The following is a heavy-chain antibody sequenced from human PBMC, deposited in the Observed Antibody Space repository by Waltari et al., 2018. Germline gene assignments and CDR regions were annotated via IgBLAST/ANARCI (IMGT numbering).Heavy chain of an antibody. CDR2: IKTDGSET. J-gene: IGHJ4*02. V-gene: IGHV3-7*01. CDR1: GFTFSSSW. CDR3: SVSLNS. Sequence: EVQLVESGGGLVQPGESLRLSCRASGFTFSSSWMDWVRQAPGKGLEWVANIKTDGSETHYVDSVQGRFTISRDNAQNLLYLQMNSLRAEDAAVYYCSVSLNSWGQGTLVTVSS.